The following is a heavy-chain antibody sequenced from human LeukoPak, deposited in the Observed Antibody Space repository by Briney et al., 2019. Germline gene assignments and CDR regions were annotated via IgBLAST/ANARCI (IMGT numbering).Heavy chain of an antibody. V-gene: IGHV3-53*01. D-gene: IGHD3-22*01. Sequence: GGSLRLSCAASGFTVSSNYLSWVRQAPGRGLEWVSIIYSGGSTYYAYSVKCRFTISRDNSKNTLYLQMNSLKAEDTAVYYCARYRNYYDSSGYYPFDYWGQGSLVTVSS. CDR2: IYSGGST. J-gene: IGHJ4*02. CDR3: ARYRNYYDSSGYYPFDY. CDR1: GFTVSSNY.